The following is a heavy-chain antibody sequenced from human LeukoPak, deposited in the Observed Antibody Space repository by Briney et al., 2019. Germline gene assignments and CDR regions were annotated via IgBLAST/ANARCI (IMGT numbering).Heavy chain of an antibody. V-gene: IGHV3-48*03. CDR1: GFIFSSYE. J-gene: IGHJ3*02. Sequence: GGSLRLSCAASGFIFSSYEMNWVRQAPGKGLEWLSYISSSGSTKYYADSVKGRFTISRDNAKNSLYLQMNSLRAEDTAVYYCAKVQPPYYDSSGYSAFDIWGQGTMVTVSS. D-gene: IGHD3-22*01. CDR3: AKVQPPYYDSSGYSAFDI. CDR2: ISSSGSTK.